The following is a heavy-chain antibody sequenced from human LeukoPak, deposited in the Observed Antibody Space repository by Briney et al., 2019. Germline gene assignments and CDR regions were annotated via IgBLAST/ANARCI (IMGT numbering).Heavy chain of an antibody. Sequence: SETLSLTCTVSGDSIISYFWSWIRQPDGKGLEWIGRIHTSGGANYNPSLKGRVTMSLDPSKNLFSLKVTSVTAADTAVYFCAREITGPPTYYYYYMDVLGEGTTVTVSS. V-gene: IGHV4-4*07. CDR3: AREITGPPTYYYYYMDV. J-gene: IGHJ6*03. CDR1: GDSIISYF. D-gene: IGHD2-8*02. CDR2: IHTSGGA.